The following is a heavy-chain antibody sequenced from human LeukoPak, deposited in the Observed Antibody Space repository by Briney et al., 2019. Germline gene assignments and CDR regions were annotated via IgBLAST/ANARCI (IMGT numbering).Heavy chain of an antibody. V-gene: IGHV1-18*01. Sequence: ASVKVSCKASGYTFTSYGISWVRQAPGQGLEWMGWISAYNGNTNYAQKLQGRVTMTTDTSTSTAYMELRSLRSDDTAVYYCVRDVVAGHHTNWFEPWGQGTLVTVSP. D-gene: IGHD6-19*01. CDR1: GYTFTSYG. CDR3: VRDVVAGHHTNWFEP. J-gene: IGHJ5*02. CDR2: ISAYNGNT.